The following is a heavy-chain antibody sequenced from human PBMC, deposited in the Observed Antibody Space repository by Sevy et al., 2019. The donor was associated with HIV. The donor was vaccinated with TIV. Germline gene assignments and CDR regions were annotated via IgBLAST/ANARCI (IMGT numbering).Heavy chain of an antibody. V-gene: IGHV3-30*18. Sequence: GGSLRLSCAASGFTFSSYGMHWVRQAPGKGLEWVAVISYDGSNKYYADSVKGRFTISRDNSKNTLYLQMNSLRAEDTAVYYCAKDWPGTTGTTKGPYGMDVWGQGTTVTV. J-gene: IGHJ6*02. CDR1: GFTFSSYG. CDR3: AKDWPGTTGTTKGPYGMDV. D-gene: IGHD1-1*01. CDR2: ISYDGSNK.